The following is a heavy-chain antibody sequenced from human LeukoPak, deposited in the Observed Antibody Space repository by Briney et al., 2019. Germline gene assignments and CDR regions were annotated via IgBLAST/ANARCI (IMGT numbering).Heavy chain of an antibody. CDR1: GFTFSSYA. J-gene: IGHJ5*02. V-gene: IGHV3-23*01. CDR2: ISGSGGST. Sequence: PGGSLRLSCAASGFTFSSYAMSWVRQAPGKGLEWVSAISGSGGSTYYADSVKGRFTISRDNSENTLYLQMNSLRAEDTAVYYCAKDPVTIFGVAGDWFDPWGQGTLVTVSS. D-gene: IGHD3-3*01. CDR3: AKDPVTIFGVAGDWFDP.